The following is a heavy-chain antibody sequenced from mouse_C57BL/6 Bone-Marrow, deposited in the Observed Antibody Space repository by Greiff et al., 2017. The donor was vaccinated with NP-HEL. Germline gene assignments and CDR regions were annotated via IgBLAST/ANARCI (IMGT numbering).Heavy chain of an antibody. CDR1: GYTFTSYG. D-gene: IGHD2-2*01. J-gene: IGHJ3*01. CDR3: AREDYYGYDWFAY. CDR2: IYPRSGNT. Sequence: QVHVKQSGAELARPGASVKLSCKASGYTFTSYGISWVKQRTGQGLEWIGEIYPRSGNTYYNEKFNGKATLTADKSSSTAYMELRSLTSEDSAVYFCAREDYYGYDWFAYWGQGTLVTVSA. V-gene: IGHV1-81*01.